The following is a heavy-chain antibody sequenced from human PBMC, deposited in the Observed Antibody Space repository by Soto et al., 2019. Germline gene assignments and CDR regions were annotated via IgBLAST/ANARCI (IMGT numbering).Heavy chain of an antibody. Sequence: ASVKFSCKASGYTFTSYGISWVRQAPGQGLEWMGWISAYNGNTNYAQKLQGRVTMTTDTSTSTAYMELRSLRSDDTAVYYCARANPYSSSWYRDYWGQGTLVTVS. J-gene: IGHJ4*02. V-gene: IGHV1-18*01. D-gene: IGHD6-13*01. CDR1: GYTFTSYG. CDR3: ARANPYSSSWYRDY. CDR2: ISAYNGNT.